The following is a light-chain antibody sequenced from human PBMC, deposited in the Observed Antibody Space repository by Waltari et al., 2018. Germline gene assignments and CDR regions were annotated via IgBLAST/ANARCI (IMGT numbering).Light chain of an antibody. CDR1: QGISNS. CDR3: QQYYSTPRT. CDR2: AAS. Sequence: LQMTQSPSSLSASVGHRVTITCRASQGISNSLAWYQQKPGKAPKLLLYAASRLESGVPSRFSGSGSGTDYTLTISSLQPEDVATYYCQQYYSTPRTFGQGTKEEIK. J-gene: IGKJ1*01. V-gene: IGKV1-NL1*01.